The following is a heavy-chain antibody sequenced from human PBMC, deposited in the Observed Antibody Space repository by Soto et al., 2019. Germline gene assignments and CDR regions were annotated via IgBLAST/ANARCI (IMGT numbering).Heavy chain of an antibody. CDR2: IYWDDDE. V-gene: IGHV2-5*02. CDR3: VRNWRYYGGDYYDGMDA. Sequence: ITLKESGPTLVKPTQTLTLTCTFSGFSLNTGGVGVGWVRQPRGKAMEWLALIYWDDDERYRPSLRSRLNITKDTINYQVVLTMTNMDPEDTATYYCVRNWRYYGGDYYDGMDAWGQGTTVTVSS. D-gene: IGHD3-10*01. CDR1: GFSLNTGGVG. J-gene: IGHJ6*02.